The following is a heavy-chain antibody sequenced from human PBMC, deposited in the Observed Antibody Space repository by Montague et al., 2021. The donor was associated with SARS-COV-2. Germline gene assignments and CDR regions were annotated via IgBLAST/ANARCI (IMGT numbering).Heavy chain of an antibody. D-gene: IGHD3-22*01. CDR1: GGSISSGSYY. V-gene: IGHV4-61*02. CDR2: IYTSGST. J-gene: IGHJ3*01. Sequence: TLSLTCTVSGGSISSGSYYWSWLRQPAGKGLEWIGRIYTSGSTNYNPSLKSRVTISVDTSKNQFSLKLSSVTAADTAVYYCARVPPYYYDSSGYYSGALDVWGQGTMVTVSS. CDR3: ARVPPYYYDSSGYYSGALDV.